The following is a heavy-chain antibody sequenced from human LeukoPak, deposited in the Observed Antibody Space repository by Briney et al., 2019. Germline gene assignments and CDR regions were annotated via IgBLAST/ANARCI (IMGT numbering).Heavy chain of an antibody. CDR2: ITDSGGST. Sequence: GGSLRLSCAASRFTFTSYAMSWVRQAPGKGLEWVSSITDSGGSTYYADSVKGRFTISRDNSKNTLYLQMNSLRAEDTAVYYCAKDQSPFYDYVWGSYRYIRYFQHWGQGTLVTVSS. CDR3: AKDQSPFYDYVWGSYRYIRYFQH. CDR1: RFTFTSYA. V-gene: IGHV3-23*01. D-gene: IGHD3-16*02. J-gene: IGHJ1*01.